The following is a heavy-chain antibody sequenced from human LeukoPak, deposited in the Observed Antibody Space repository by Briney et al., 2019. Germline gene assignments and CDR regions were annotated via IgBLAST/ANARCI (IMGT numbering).Heavy chain of an antibody. Sequence: ASVKVSCKASGYTFTSYGISWVRQAPGQGLEWMGWISAYNGNTNYAQKLQGRVTMTTDTSTSTAYMELRSLRSDDTAVYYCARVRRPGIAAAGSGGPFDYWGQGTLVTVSS. CDR2: ISAYNGNT. J-gene: IGHJ4*02. CDR3: ARVRRPGIAAAGSGGPFDY. D-gene: IGHD6-13*01. CDR1: GYTFTSYG. V-gene: IGHV1-18*01.